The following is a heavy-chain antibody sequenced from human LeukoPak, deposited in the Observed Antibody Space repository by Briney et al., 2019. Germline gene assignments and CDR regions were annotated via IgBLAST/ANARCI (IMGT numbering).Heavy chain of an antibody. CDR1: GESFSGYY. CDR3: ARRYGDYTD. D-gene: IGHD4-17*01. Sequence: SETLSLTCAVYGESFSGYYWSWIRQPPGKGLEWIGEINHSGSTNYNPSLKSRVTISVDTSKNQFSLKLSSVTAADTAVYYCARRYGDYTDWGQGTLVTVSS. CDR2: INHSGST. V-gene: IGHV4-34*01. J-gene: IGHJ4*02.